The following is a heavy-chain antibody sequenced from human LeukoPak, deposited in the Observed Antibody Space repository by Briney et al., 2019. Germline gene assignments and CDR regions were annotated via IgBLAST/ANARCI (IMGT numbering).Heavy chain of an antibody. CDR2: ISAYNGNT. D-gene: IGHD3-22*01. Sequence: ASVKVSCKASGYTFTSYGISWVRQAPGQGLEWMGWISAYNGNTNYAQKLQGRVNMTTDISTSTAYMELRSLRSDDTAVYYCARVRPTTYSSGYYYVDYWGQGTLVTVSS. V-gene: IGHV1-18*01. CDR3: ARVRPTTYSSGYYYVDY. J-gene: IGHJ4*02. CDR1: GYTFTSYG.